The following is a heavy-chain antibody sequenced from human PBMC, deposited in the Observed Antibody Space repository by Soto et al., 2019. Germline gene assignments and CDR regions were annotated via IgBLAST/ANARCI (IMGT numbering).Heavy chain of an antibody. CDR1: GFTFSSYA. D-gene: IGHD7-27*01. J-gene: IGHJ4*02. CDR2: ISYDGSNK. V-gene: IGHV3-30-3*01. Sequence: ESGGGVVQPGRSLRLSCAASGFTFSSYAMHWVRQAPGKGLEWVAVISYDGSNKYYADSVKGRFTISRDNSKNTLYLQMNSLRAEDTAVYYCATGLGPSPYFDYWGQGTLVTVSS. CDR3: ATGLGPSPYFDY.